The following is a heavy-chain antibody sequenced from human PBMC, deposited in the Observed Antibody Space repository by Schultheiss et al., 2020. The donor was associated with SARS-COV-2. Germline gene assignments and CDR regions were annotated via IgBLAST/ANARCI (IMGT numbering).Heavy chain of an antibody. Sequence: GGSLRLSCAASGFTFSSYAMSWVRQAPGKGLEWVSAISGSGGSTYYADSVKGRFTISRDNSKNTLYLQMNSLRAEDTAVYYCARDWTDYGGNYGMDVWGQGTTVTVSS. CDR1: GFTFSSYA. D-gene: IGHD4-23*01. V-gene: IGHV3-23*01. CDR2: ISGSGGST. CDR3: ARDWTDYGGNYGMDV. J-gene: IGHJ6*02.